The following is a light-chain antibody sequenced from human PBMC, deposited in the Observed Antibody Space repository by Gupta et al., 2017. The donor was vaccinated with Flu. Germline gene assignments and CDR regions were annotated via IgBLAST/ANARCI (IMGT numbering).Light chain of an antibody. Sequence: ETVLTQSPATLSLSPGERASLSCRASQSVSKYLNWYQQKPGQAPRLLIYDTSIRATGIPARFSGSGSGTDFTLTISSREPEDFALYYCQQRVDWEWSFGQGTKVEIK. CDR1: QSVSKY. V-gene: IGKV3-11*01. J-gene: IGKJ1*01. CDR3: QQRVDWEWS. CDR2: DTS.